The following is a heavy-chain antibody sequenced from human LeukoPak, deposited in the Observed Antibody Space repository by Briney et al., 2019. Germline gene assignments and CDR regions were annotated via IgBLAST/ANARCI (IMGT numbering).Heavy chain of an antibody. D-gene: IGHD6-6*01. V-gene: IGHV3-30*02. J-gene: IGHJ4*02. CDR2: IRYDGSNK. Sequence: GGSLRLSCAASGFTFSSYAMSWVRQAPGKGLEWVAFIRYDGSNKYYADSVKGRFTISRDNSKNTLYLQMRAADTAVYYCARDKGTSYLSSFDYWGQGTLVTVSS. CDR1: GFTFSSYA. CDR3: ARDKGTSYLSSFDY.